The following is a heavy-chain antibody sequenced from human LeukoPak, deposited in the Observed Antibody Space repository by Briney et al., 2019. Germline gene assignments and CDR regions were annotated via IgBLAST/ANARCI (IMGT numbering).Heavy chain of an antibody. Sequence: GGSLRLSCAASGFAFSSYAMHWVRQAPGKGLEWVAVISYDGSNKYYADSVKDRFTISRDNSKNTLYQQMNSLRAEDTAVYYCARVAATGIDYWGQGTLVTVSS. V-gene: IGHV3-30*01. CDR2: ISYDGSNK. D-gene: IGHD6-25*01. CDR3: ARVAATGIDY. CDR1: GFAFSSYA. J-gene: IGHJ4*02.